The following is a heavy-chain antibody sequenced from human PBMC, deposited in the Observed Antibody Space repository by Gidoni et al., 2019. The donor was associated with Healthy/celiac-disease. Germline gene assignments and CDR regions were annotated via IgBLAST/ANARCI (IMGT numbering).Heavy chain of an antibody. V-gene: IGHV3-73*02. Sequence: EVQLVESGGGLVQPGGSLKLSCAASGFTFGGAAMHWVRQAPGKGLEWVGRIRSKANSYSTAYAASVKGRSTISRDDSKNTAYLQMNSRKTEDTAVYYCTRRSTVTGYYMDVWGKGTTVTVSS. D-gene: IGHD4-4*01. CDR1: GFTFGGAA. CDR2: IRSKANSYST. CDR3: TRRSTVTGYYMDV. J-gene: IGHJ6*03.